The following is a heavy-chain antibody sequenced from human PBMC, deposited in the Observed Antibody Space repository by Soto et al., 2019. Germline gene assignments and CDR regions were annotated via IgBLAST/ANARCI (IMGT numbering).Heavy chain of an antibody. CDR2: IYYSGST. CDR3: ARVRNYDILTGYSINWFDP. V-gene: IGHV4-59*01. J-gene: IGHJ5*02. D-gene: IGHD3-9*01. Sequence: PSETLSLTCTVSGGSISSYYLSWIRQPPGKGLEWIGYIYYSGSTNYNPSLKSRVTISVDTSKNQFSLKLSSVTAADTAVYYCARVRNYDILTGYSINWFDPWGQGTLVTVSS. CDR1: GGSISSYY.